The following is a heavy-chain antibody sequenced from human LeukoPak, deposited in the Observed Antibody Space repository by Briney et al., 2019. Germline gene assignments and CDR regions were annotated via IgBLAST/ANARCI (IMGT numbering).Heavy chain of an antibody. J-gene: IGHJ5*02. CDR2: ITTHTTI. CDR3: ARDPAGYGDYVAWFDP. D-gene: IGHD4-17*01. Sequence: GGSLRLSCAASGFPFSDYSMSWIRQAPGKGLEWVSYITTHTTIYYADSVKGRFTISRDNAKNSLYLQMNSLRAEDTAVYYRARDPAGYGDYVAWFDPWGQGTLVTVSS. V-gene: IGHV3-11*01. CDR1: GFPFSDYS.